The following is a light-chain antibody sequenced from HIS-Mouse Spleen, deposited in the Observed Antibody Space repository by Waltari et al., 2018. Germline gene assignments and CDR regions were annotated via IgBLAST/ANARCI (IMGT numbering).Light chain of an antibody. Sequence: DIQLTQSPSFLSASVGDRVTITFRASQGISSYLAWYQQKQGKAPKLLIYAASTLQSGVPSRFRGSGSGKEFTLTITSLHPEDFATYYCQQLNSYPPTFGQGTKVEIK. V-gene: IGKV1-9*01. CDR2: AAS. CDR1: QGISSY. J-gene: IGKJ1*01. CDR3: QQLNSYPPT.